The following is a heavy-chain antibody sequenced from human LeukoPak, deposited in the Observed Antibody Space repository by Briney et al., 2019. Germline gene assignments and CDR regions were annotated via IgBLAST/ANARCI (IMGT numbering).Heavy chain of an antibody. V-gene: IGHV1-18*01. Sequence: ASVKVSFKASGYTFTSYIISWVRQAPGQGLEWMGWINAYNGNTDYAQRVQGRVTMTTDTSTSTAYMELRSLRSDDTAVYYCARDRHIAAAVYYYYMDVWGKGTPVTVSS. CDR1: GYTFTSYI. J-gene: IGHJ6*03. CDR2: INAYNGNT. D-gene: IGHD6-13*01. CDR3: ARDRHIAAAVYYYYMDV.